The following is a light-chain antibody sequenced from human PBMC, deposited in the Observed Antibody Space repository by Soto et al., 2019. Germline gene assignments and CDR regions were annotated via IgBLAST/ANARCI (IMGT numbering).Light chain of an antibody. CDR2: DVI. J-gene: IGLJ1*01. V-gene: IGLV2-14*01. CDR1: SSDVGDYDH. Sequence: QSVLTQPASVSGSPGQSITISCIGTSSDVGDYDHVSWYQQLPGKAPKLMIYDVINRPSGVSNRFSGSKSGNTASLTISGLQAEDEADYYCSSYSGTSTLYVFVTGTKVTVL. CDR3: SSYSGTSTLYV.